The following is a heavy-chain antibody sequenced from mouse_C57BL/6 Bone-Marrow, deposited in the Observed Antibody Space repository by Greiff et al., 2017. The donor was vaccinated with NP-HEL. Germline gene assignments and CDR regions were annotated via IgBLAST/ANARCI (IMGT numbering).Heavy chain of an antibody. CDR3: APNWDEEGLYAMDY. D-gene: IGHD4-1*01. CDR2: IHPNSGST. V-gene: IGHV1-64*01. CDR1: GYTFTSYW. J-gene: IGHJ4*01. Sequence: QVHVKQPGAELVKPGASVKLSCKASGYTFTSYWMHWVKQRPGQGLEWIGMIHPNSGSTNYNEKFKSKATLTVDKSSSTAYMQLSSLTSEDSAVYYCAPNWDEEGLYAMDYWGQGTSVTVSS.